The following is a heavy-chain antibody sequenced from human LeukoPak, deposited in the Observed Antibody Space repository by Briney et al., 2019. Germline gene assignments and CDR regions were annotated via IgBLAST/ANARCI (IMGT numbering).Heavy chain of an antibody. V-gene: IGHV4-38-2*01. Sequence: SETLSLTCVVSGYFISSEYYWGWIRPPPAKGLEWIGRIYHSGSTYYNPSLKRRATISVATTKHQFPLKLSSVTAADTAVYYCARPASGYYGSGSSSPFDYWGQGTLVTVSS. CDR2: IYHSGST. CDR1: GYFISSEYY. D-gene: IGHD3-10*01. CDR3: ARPASGYYGSGSSSPFDY. J-gene: IGHJ4*02.